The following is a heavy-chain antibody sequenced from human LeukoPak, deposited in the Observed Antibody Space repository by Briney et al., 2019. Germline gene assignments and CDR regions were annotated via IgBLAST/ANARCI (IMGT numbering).Heavy chain of an antibody. J-gene: IGHJ4*02. CDR1: GFTFSSSW. CDR3: AKDYLLEAQDPY. CDR2: ISSDGSDI. D-gene: IGHD3-16*02. V-gene: IGHV3-74*01. Sequence: PGGSLRLSYAVSGFTFSSSWMHWVRQAPGRGLVWVSRISSDGSDIFYADSVKGRFTISRDNSKNTLYLQMNSLRAEDTAVYYCAKDYLLEAQDPYWGQGTLVTVPS.